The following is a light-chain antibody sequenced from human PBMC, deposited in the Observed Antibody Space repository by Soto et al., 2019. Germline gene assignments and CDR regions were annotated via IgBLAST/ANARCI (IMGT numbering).Light chain of an antibody. CDR1: QGVXDTF. Sequence: VVRQYPSTLSVSPGEGATLSCGASQGVXDTFAWYQQKPGQAPRFLXYGASGRATGSPDRLSGSGSATDFTLTISRLEPEDFSVYYFQQYGNATRTFGQGTKVDIK. CDR2: GAS. CDR3: QQYGNATRT. J-gene: IGKJ1*01. V-gene: IGKV3-20*01.